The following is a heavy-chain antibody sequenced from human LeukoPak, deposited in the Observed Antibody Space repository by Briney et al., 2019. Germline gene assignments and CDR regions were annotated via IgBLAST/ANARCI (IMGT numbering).Heavy chain of an antibody. V-gene: IGHV3-9*01. J-gene: IGHJ4*02. Sequence: PGRSLRLSCAASGFTFDDYAMHWVRQAPGKGLEWVSGISWNSGSIGYADSVKGRFTISRDNAKNSLYLQMNSLRAEDTALYYCAEDMGITMVRGVISGGFDYWGQGTLVTVSS. CDR2: ISWNSGSI. CDR1: GFTFDDYA. CDR3: AEDMGITMVRGVISGGFDY. D-gene: IGHD3-10*01.